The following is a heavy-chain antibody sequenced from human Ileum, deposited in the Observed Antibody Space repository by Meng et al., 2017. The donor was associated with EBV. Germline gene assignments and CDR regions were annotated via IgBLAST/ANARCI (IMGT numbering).Heavy chain of an antibody. CDR1: GDAVSTRWW. Sequence: VELQGVWAGVVKRWDPYSPTCAVSGDAVSTRWWRGGVRQPPGKGLGWIWLIYYGGSPENSPSRKSRVAMSIDPSTNRFSQKLRYVAGEETTLYYCARNYEGAGYSVYWGLGTLVTASS. CDR3: ARNYEGAGYSVY. J-gene: IGHJ4*02. CDR2: IYYGGSP. D-gene: IGHD3-16*01. V-gene: IGHV4-28*01.